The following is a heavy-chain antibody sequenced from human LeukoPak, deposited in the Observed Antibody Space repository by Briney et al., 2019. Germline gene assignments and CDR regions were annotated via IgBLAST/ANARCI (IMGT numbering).Heavy chain of an antibody. Sequence: GGSLRLSCAASGFTFSSYEMNWVRQAPGKGLEWVSAISGSGGSTYYADSVKGRFTISRDNSKNTLYLQMNSLRAEDTAVYYCATLGGYSSSWYRPHDAFDIWGQGTMVTVSS. CDR3: ATLGGYSSSWYRPHDAFDI. V-gene: IGHV3-23*01. J-gene: IGHJ3*02. D-gene: IGHD6-13*01. CDR2: ISGSGGST. CDR1: GFTFSSYE.